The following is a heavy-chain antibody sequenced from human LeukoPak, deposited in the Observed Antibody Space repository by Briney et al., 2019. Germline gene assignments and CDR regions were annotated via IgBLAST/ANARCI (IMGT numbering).Heavy chain of an antibody. D-gene: IGHD3-10*01. CDR3: ARDPKDGIDGSGTFDY. J-gene: IGHJ4*02. CDR2: ISAYNGNT. CDR1: GYTFTSYG. Sequence: GASVKVSCKASGYTFTSYGISWVRQAPGQGLEWMGWISAYNGNTNYAQKLQGRVTMTTDTSTSTAYMELRSLRSDDTAVYYCARDPKDGIDGSGTFDYWGQGTLVTVSS. V-gene: IGHV1-18*01.